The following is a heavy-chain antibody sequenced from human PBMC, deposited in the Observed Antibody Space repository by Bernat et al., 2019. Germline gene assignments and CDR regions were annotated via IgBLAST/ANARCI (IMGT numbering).Heavy chain of an antibody. J-gene: IGHJ5*02. CDR1: GGSISSSSYY. D-gene: IGHD6-6*01. V-gene: IGHV4-39*02. CDR2: IYYSGST. CDR3: ARDRFLDSSSWFDP. Sequence: QLQLQESGPGLVKPSETLSLTCTVSGGSISSSSYYWGWIRQPPGKGLEWIGSIYYSGSTYYNPSLKSRVTISVDTSKNQFSLKLSSVTAADTAVYYCARDRFLDSSSWFDPWGQGTLVTVSS.